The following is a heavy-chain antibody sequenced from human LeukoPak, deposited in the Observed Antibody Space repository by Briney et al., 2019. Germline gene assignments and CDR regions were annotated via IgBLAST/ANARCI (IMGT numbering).Heavy chain of an antibody. CDR2: INPNSGGT. CDR3: ARDLGLTMVRRVRPYNWFDP. Sequence: ASVKVSCKASGYTFTGYYMHWVRQAPGQGLEWMGRINPNSGGTNYAQKFQGRVTMTRDTSISTAYMELSRLRSDDTAVYYCARDLGLTMVRRVRPYNWFDPWGQGTLVTVSS. V-gene: IGHV1-2*06. J-gene: IGHJ5*02. CDR1: GYTFTGYY. D-gene: IGHD3-10*01.